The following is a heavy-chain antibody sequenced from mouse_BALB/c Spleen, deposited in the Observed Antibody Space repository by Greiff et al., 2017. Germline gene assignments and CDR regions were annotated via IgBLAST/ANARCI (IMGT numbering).Heavy chain of an antibody. J-gene: IGHJ3*01. CDR1: GFTFSSFG. Sequence: EVKLQESGGGLVKPGGSLKLSCAASGFTFSSFGMHWVRQAPEKGLEWVAYISSGSSTIYYADTVKGRFTISRDNPKNTLFLQMTSLRSEDTAMYYCAREGYYNWGQGTLVTVSA. CDR2: ISSGSSTI. D-gene: IGHD2-3*01. V-gene: IGHV5-17*02. CDR3: AREGYYN.